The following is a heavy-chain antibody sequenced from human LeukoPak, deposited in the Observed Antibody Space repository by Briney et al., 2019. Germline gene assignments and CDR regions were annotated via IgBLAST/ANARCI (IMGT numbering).Heavy chain of an antibody. D-gene: IGHD3-10*01. Sequence: ASVKVSCKASGYTFTSYGISWVRQAPGQGLEWMGWISAYNGNTNYAQKLQGRVTMTTDTSTSTAYMELRSLRSDDTAVYYCARLILVRGVETGWFDPWGQGTLVTVSS. CDR3: ARLILVRGVETGWFDP. V-gene: IGHV1-18*01. J-gene: IGHJ5*02. CDR2: ISAYNGNT. CDR1: GYTFTSYG.